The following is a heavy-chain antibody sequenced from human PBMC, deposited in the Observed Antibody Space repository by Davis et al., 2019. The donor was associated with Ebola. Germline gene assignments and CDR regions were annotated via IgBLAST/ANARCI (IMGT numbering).Heavy chain of an antibody. J-gene: IGHJ6*02. V-gene: IGHV3-7*03. CDR1: GFTFSDYK. D-gene: IGHD4-11*01. CDR3: ARATVTPYYYYYGMDV. CDR2: IKQDGSEK. Sequence: GGSLRLSCAASGFTFSDYKMNWVRQAPGKGLEWVANIKQDGSEKYYVDSVKGRFTISRDNAKNSLYLQMNSLRAEDTAVYYCARATVTPYYYYYGMDVWGQGTTVTVSS.